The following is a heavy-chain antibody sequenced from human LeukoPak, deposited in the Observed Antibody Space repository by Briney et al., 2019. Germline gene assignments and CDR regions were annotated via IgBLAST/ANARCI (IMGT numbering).Heavy chain of an antibody. J-gene: IGHJ4*02. CDR1: GSTFTSYG. CDR2: IIPILGIA. D-gene: IGHD3-22*01. Sequence: ASVKVSCKASGSTFTSYGISWVRQAPGQGLEWMGRIIPILGIANYAQKFQGRVTITADKSTSTAYMELSSLRSEDTAVYYCARSWDSSGYYFVYWGQGTLVTVSS. V-gene: IGHV1-69*04. CDR3: ARSWDSSGYYFVY.